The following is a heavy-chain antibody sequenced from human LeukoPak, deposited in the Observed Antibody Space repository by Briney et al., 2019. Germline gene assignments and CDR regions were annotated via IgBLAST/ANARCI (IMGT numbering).Heavy chain of an antibody. D-gene: IGHD3-16*01. CDR1: GGSISSSSYY. V-gene: IGHV4-39*01. J-gene: IGHJ6*03. Sequence: SETLSLTCTVSGGSISSSSYYWGWIRQPPGKGLEWIGSIYYSGSTYYNPSLKSRVTISVDTSKNQFSLKLSSVTAADTAVYYCAAHEKMGGYYYYYYMDVWGKGTTVTISS. CDR3: AAHEKMGGYYYYYYMDV. CDR2: IYYSGST.